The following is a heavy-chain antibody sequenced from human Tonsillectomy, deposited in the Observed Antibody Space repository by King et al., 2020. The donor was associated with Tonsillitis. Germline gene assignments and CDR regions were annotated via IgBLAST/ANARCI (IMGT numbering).Heavy chain of an antibody. CDR2: ISYDGSKR. V-gene: IGHV3-33*05. Sequence: VQLVESGGGVVQPGRSLRLSCVASGFTFNNYGMHWVRQAPGKGLEWVSLISYDGSKRDYVDSVEGRFTISRDNSKNTLYLRMNSLRPEDTAVYFCASVRSGYCDILTGYLVAFVTCGQGTMCSVSS. CDR3: ASVRSGYCDILTGYLVAFVT. D-gene: IGHD3-9*01. J-gene: IGHJ3*02. CDR1: GFTFNNYG.